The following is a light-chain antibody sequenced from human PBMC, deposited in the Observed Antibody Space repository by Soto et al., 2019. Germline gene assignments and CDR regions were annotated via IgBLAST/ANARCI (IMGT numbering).Light chain of an antibody. CDR2: DAS. V-gene: IGKV3-11*01. CDR3: QHHSNLPLT. CDR1: QNVGIY. Sequence: LTQSPATLSLSPGERAPLSCRASQNVGIYLAWYQQKPGQAPRLLIYDASNRATGIPARFSGSGSGTDFTLTISSLEPEDFAVYYCQHHSNLPLTFGGVTKVAIK. J-gene: IGKJ4*01.